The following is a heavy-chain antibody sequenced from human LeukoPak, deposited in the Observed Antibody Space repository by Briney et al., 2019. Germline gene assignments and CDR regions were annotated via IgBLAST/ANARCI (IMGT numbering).Heavy chain of an antibody. CDR3: ARRGMGLHLDY. D-gene: IGHD3-16*01. CDR2: ISSSGSTI. Sequence: PGGSLRLSCAASGFTFSSYEMNWVRQAPGKGLEWVSYISSSGSTIYYADSVKGRFTISRDNAKNSLYLQMNSLRAEDTAVYYCARRGMGLHLDYWGQGTLVTVSS. CDR1: GFTFSSYE. J-gene: IGHJ4*02. V-gene: IGHV3-48*03.